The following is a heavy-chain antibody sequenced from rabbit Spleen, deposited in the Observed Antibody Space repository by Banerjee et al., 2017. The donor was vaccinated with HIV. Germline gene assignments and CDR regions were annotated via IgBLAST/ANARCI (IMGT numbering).Heavy chain of an antibody. Sequence: QSLEESGGGLVQPEGSLTLTCKASGFSFSSSDYICWVRQAPGKGLEWISCIAGSSSGFTYSATWAKGRFTISKASSTTVTLQMTSLTAADTATYFCARDSGSNPYIDVYFNLWGPGTLVTVS. J-gene: IGHJ4*01. CDR1: GFSFSSSDY. D-gene: IGHD4-2*01. CDR2: IAGSSSGFT. CDR3: ARDSGSNPYIDVYFNL. V-gene: IGHV1S40*01.